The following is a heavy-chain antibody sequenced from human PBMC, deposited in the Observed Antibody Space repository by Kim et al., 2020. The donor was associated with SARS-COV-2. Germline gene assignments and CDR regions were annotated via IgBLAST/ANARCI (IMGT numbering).Heavy chain of an antibody. D-gene: IGHD3-10*01. V-gene: IGHV3-11*06. CDR3: ARGALMVRGVIPDY. J-gene: IGHJ4*02. Sequence: DSVKGRFTIYRDNAKNSLYLQMNSLRAEDTAVYYCARGALMVRGVIPDYWGQGTLVTVSS.